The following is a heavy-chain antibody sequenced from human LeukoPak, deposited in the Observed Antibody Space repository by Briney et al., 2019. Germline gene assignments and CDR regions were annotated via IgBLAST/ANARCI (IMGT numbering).Heavy chain of an antibody. CDR2: ISGSGGST. J-gene: IGHJ4*02. CDR3: AKDKHSSGWYNY. V-gene: IGHV3-23*01. D-gene: IGHD6-19*01. Sequence: GGSLRLSCAASGFTFSSYAMHWVRQAPGKGLEWVSAISGSGGSTYYADSVKGRFTISRDNSKNTLYLQMNSLRAEDTAVYYCAKDKHSSGWYNYWGQGTLVTVSS. CDR1: GFTFSSYA.